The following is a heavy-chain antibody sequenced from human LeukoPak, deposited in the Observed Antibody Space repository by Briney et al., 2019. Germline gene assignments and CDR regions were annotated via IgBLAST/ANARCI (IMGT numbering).Heavy chain of an antibody. Sequence: GGSLRLSCAASGFTFSNYAMHWVRQAPGKGLEWVAVISYDGSNKYYADSVKGRFTISRDDSKNTLYVQMNSLRAEDTAVYYCARGSRIQLWLLDYWGQGTLVTVSS. CDR3: ARGSRIQLWLLDY. CDR2: ISYDGSNK. J-gene: IGHJ4*02. CDR1: GFTFSNYA. V-gene: IGHV3-30-3*01. D-gene: IGHD5-18*01.